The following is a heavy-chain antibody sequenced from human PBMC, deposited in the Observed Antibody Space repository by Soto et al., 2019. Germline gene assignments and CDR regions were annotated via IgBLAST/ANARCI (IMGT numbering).Heavy chain of an antibody. CDR1: GYTFTSYG. V-gene: IGHV1-18*01. D-gene: IGHD1-26*01. CDR3: ARSSGGNFGIIIEGTNWFAP. Sequence: GASVKVSCKASGYTFTSYGISWVRQAPGQGLEWVGWISAYNGNTNYAQKLQGRVTMTTDTSTSTAYMELRSLRSDDTAVYYCARSSGGNFGIIIEGTNWFAPWGQGTLVTVSS. CDR2: ISAYNGNT. J-gene: IGHJ5*02.